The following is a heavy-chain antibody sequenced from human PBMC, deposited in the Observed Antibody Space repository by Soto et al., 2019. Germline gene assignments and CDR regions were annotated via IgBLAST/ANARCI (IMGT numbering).Heavy chain of an antibody. CDR1: GYTFINYG. J-gene: IGHJ4*02. D-gene: IGHD3-16*01. Sequence: QVQLVQSATEVKKPGASVKVSCQASGYTFINYGMSWVRQAPGQGLEWMGWIGPYNGNTNSAQKVQDRLTMTTDTSTNTGYMELRRLTSDDPAVYFCARDNRDPAPPFRGDFWGQGTLVTVSS. CDR2: IGPYNGNT. V-gene: IGHV1-18*01. CDR3: ARDNRDPAPPFRGDF.